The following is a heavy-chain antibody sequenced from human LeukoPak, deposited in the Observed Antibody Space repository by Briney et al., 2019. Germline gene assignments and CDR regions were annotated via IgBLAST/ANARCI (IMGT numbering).Heavy chain of an antibody. CDR3: AKDLLPWGDYSGMDV. V-gene: IGHV3-20*04. J-gene: IGHJ6*02. D-gene: IGHD3-16*01. Sequence: GGSLRLSCSASGFTFDAHGMNWVRQVPGKGLEWVSGINENGRSAHYADSVKGRFTISRDNDKSSLYLQMSSLRAEDTAVYYCAKDLLPWGDYSGMDVWGQGTTVTVSS. CDR2: INENGRSA. CDR1: GFTFDAHG.